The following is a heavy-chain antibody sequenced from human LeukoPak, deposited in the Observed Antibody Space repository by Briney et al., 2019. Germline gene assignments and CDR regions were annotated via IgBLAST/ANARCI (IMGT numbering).Heavy chain of an antibody. J-gene: IGHJ4*02. D-gene: IGHD6-19*01. CDR1: GFPFSSYS. Sequence: GGSLRLSCAASGFPFSSYSMNWVRQAPGEGLEWVSSISSSSSYIYYAGSVKGRFTISRDNAKNSLYLQMNSLRAEDTAVYYCARGGSGSQFDYWGQGTLVTVSS. CDR2: ISSSSSYI. V-gene: IGHV3-21*01. CDR3: ARGGSGSQFDY.